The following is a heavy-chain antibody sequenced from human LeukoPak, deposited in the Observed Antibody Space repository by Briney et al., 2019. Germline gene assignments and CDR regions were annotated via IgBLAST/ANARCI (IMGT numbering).Heavy chain of an antibody. CDR3: ARATYGSGIGRSYYYYYYYYMDV. Sequence: SETLSLTCTVSGGSLSSSSYYWGWIRQPPETGLEWIVSMYYSGSTNYNPSLKSRVTISVDTSKNQFSLKLSSVTVADTAVYYCARATYGSGIGRSYYYYYYYYMDVWGKGTTVTISS. CDR1: GGSLSSSSYY. CDR2: MYYSGST. D-gene: IGHD3-10*01. J-gene: IGHJ6*03. V-gene: IGHV4-39*07.